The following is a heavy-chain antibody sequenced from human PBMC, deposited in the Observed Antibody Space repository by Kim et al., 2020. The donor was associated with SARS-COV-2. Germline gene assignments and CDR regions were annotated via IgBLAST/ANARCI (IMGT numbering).Heavy chain of an antibody. V-gene: IGHV3-21*01. J-gene: IGHJ6*03. D-gene: IGHD3-10*01. Sequence: DSVKGRITNSRDNAKNSLYLQMNSLRAEDTAVYYCARDRASHPFANYMDVWGKGTTVTVSS. CDR3: ARDRASHPFANYMDV.